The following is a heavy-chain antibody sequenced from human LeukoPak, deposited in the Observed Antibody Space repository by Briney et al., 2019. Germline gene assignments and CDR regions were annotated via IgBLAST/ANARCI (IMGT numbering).Heavy chain of an antibody. CDR1: GFTFSDYY. V-gene: IGHV3-11*01. D-gene: IGHD3-22*01. J-gene: IGHJ4*02. Sequence: GGSLRLSCAASGFTFSDYYMSRICQAPGKGLEWVSYISSSGSTIYYADSVKGRFTISRDNAKNSLYLQTNSLRAEDTAVYYCARDSYYYDSSGYYYYWGQGTLVTVSS. CDR2: ISSSGSTI. CDR3: ARDSYYYDSSGYYYY.